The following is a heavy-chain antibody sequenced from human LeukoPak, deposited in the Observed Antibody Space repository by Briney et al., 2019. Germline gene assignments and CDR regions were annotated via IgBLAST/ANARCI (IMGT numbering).Heavy chain of an antibody. Sequence: GGSLRLSCAASGFTFSSYSMNWVRQAPGKGLEWVSYISSSSSTIYYADSVKGRFTISRDNAKNSLYLQMNSLRAEDTAVYYCARDRYGSGSNTLDYWGQGTLVTVSS. CDR3: ARDRYGSGSNTLDY. D-gene: IGHD3-10*01. J-gene: IGHJ4*02. V-gene: IGHV3-48*04. CDR1: GFTFSSYS. CDR2: ISSSSSTI.